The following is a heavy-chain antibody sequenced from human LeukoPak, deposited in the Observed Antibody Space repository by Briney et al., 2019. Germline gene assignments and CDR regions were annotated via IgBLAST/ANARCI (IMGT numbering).Heavy chain of an antibody. Sequence: SETLSLTCTVSGGSVSSGSYYWSWIRQPPGKGLEWIVYIYYSGSTNYNPSLKSRVTTSVDTSKNQFSLKLSSVTAADTAVYYCARVSSGGSCYSGCWFDPWGQGTLVTVSS. CDR3: ARVSSGGSCYSGCWFDP. CDR1: GGSVSSGSYY. V-gene: IGHV4-61*01. CDR2: IYYSGST. J-gene: IGHJ5*02. D-gene: IGHD2-15*01.